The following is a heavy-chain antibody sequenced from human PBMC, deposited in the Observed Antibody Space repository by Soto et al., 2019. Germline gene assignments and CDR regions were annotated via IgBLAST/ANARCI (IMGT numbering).Heavy chain of an antibody. V-gene: IGHV3-23*01. D-gene: IGHD5-12*01. CDR3: ATGGVGIVVGY. CDR2: ISVNGDNT. CDR1: GFAFGSYA. J-gene: IGHJ4*02. Sequence: EVQLLESGGGLVQPGGSLRLSCAASGFAFGSYAMSWVRQAPGKGLQWVSGISVNGDNTYYADSVKGRFTISRDNSKNTLYLQMNSLTAEDTAVYYCATGGVGIVVGYWGQGPLVTVSS.